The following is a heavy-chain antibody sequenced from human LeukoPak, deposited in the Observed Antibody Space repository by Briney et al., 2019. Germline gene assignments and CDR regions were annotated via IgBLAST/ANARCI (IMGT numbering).Heavy chain of an antibody. CDR3: ASLYYDSSGRLFDY. CDR2: ISSSGSTI. CDR1: GFTFSSYE. Sequence: GGSLRLSCAASGFTFSSYEMNWVRQAPGKGLEWVSYISSSGSTIYYADSVKGRFTISRDNAKNSLYLQMNSLRAEDTAVYYCASLYYDSSGRLFDYWGQGALVTVSS. J-gene: IGHJ4*02. V-gene: IGHV3-48*03. D-gene: IGHD3-22*01.